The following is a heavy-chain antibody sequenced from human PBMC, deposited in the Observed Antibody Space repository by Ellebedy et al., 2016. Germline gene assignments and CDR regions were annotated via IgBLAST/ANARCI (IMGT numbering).Heavy chain of an antibody. J-gene: IGHJ6*03. V-gene: IGHV3-7*01. D-gene: IGHD5-18*01. CDR3: ARRRRIQLWLSDYYYYMDV. Sequence: GESLKISCAASGFTFSSYWMSWVRQAPGKGLEWVANIKQDGSEKYYVDSVKGRFTISRDNAKNSLYLQMNSLRVEDTAVYYCARRRRIQLWLSDYYYYMDVWGKGTTVTVSS. CDR1: GFTFSSYW. CDR2: IKQDGSEK.